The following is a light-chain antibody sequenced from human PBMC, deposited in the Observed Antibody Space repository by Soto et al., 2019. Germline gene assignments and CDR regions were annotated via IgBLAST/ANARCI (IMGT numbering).Light chain of an antibody. Sequence: QSVLTQPPSASGTPGQGVTIPCSGSTSNIGSNYVYWYQQLPGTAPKLLIYRNNQRPSGVPDRFSGSKSGTSASLAISGLRSDDEADYFCATWDDGLNGFYVFGTGTKVTVL. CDR3: ATWDDGLNGFYV. CDR1: TSNIGSNY. V-gene: IGLV1-47*01. CDR2: RNN. J-gene: IGLJ1*01.